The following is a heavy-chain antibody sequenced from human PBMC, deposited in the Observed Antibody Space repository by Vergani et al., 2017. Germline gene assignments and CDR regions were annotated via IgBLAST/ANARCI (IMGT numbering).Heavy chain of an antibody. J-gene: IGHJ6*02. Sequence: QVQLVQSGAEVKKPGASVKVSCKASGYTFTSYDINWVRQATGQGLEWMGWMNPNSGNTGYAQKFQGRVTMTRNTSISTAYMELCSLRSEDTAVYYCARGRHCSGGSCYFHYYGMDVWGQGTTVTVSS. CDR2: MNPNSGNT. V-gene: IGHV1-8*01. CDR3: ARGRHCSGGSCYFHYYGMDV. D-gene: IGHD2-15*01. CDR1: GYTFTSYD.